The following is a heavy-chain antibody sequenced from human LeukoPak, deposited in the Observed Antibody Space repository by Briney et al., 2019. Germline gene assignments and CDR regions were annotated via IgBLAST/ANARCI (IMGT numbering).Heavy chain of an antibody. CDR2: TYYRSKWYN. Sequence: SQTLSLTCAISGDSVSSNSAAWNWIRQSPSRGLEWLGRTYYRSKWYNDYAVSVKSQITINPDTSKNQFSLQLNSVTPEDTAVYYCARELLWFGELLGVWFDPWGQGTLVTVSS. J-gene: IGHJ5*02. D-gene: IGHD3-10*01. CDR3: ARELLWFGELLGVWFDP. CDR1: GDSVSSNSAA. V-gene: IGHV6-1*01.